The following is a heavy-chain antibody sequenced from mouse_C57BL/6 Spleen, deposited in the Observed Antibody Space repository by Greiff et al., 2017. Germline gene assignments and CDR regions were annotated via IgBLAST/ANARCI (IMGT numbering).Heavy chain of an antibody. CDR2: INPSTGGT. V-gene: IGHV1-42*01. Sequence: VQLQQSGPELVKPGASVKISCKASGYSFTGYYMNWVKQSPEKSLEWIGEINPSTGGTTYNQKFKAKATLTVDKSSSTAYMQLKSLTSEDSAVYDCASRGSYYGSYWYFDVWGTGTTVTVSS. J-gene: IGHJ1*03. D-gene: IGHD1-1*01. CDR1: GYSFTGYY. CDR3: ASRGSYYGSYWYFDV.